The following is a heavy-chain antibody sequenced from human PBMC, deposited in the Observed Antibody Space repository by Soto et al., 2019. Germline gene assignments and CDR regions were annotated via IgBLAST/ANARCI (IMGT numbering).Heavy chain of an antibody. CDR2: ISYDGSNK. J-gene: IGHJ4*02. CDR1: GFTFSSYG. Sequence: QVQLVESGGGVVQPGRSLRLSCAASGFTFSSYGMHWVRQAPGKGLEWVAVISYDGSNKYYADSVKGRFTISRDNSKNTLYLQMNSLRAEDTAVYYCAKDPYYYDSSGYYYGLDYWGQGTLFTVSS. V-gene: IGHV3-30*18. CDR3: AKDPYYYDSSGYYYGLDY. D-gene: IGHD3-22*01.